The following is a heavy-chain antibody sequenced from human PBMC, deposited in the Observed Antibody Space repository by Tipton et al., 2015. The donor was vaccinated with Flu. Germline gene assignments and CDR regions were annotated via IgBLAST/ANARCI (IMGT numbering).Heavy chain of an antibody. D-gene: IGHD3-22*01. CDR3: ATDYYDSSGYYDVVDAFDI. V-gene: IGHV3-23*01. J-gene: IGHJ3*02. Sequence: SLRLSCAASGFTFSSYAMSWVRQAPGKGLEWVSAISGSGGSTYYADSVKGRFTISRDNSKNTLYLQMNSLRAEDTAVYYCATDYYDSSGYYDVVDAFDIWGQGTMVTVSS. CDR2: ISGSGGST. CDR1: GFTFSSYA.